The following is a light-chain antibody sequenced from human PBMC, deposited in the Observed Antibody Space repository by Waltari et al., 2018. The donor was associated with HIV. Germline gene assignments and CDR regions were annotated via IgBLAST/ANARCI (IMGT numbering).Light chain of an antibody. CDR3: CSYAGSYGVV. J-gene: IGLJ2*01. V-gene: IGLV2-11*01. CDR2: DVS. CDR1: SSDVGGDNY. Sequence: QSALTQPRSVSGSPGQSVTISCTGTSSDVGGDNYVSWYQQPPGKAPKLMIYDVSKRPSGVPDRFSGSKSGNTASLTISGLQAEDEADYYCCSYAGSYGVVFGGGTKLTVL.